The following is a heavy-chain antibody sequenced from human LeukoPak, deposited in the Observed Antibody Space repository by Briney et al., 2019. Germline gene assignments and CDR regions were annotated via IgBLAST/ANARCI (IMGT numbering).Heavy chain of an antibody. Sequence: GGSLRLSCEASGFTFSSYAMGWVRQAPGKGLEWISGISGTADRTYYSDSVKGRFTISRDSSKKTLFLQMNSLTVEDAAVYFCVKGGVTTIREPAHWGQGTLVTVAS. J-gene: IGHJ4*02. CDR3: VKGGVTTIREPAH. D-gene: IGHD3-16*01. V-gene: IGHV3-23*01. CDR2: ISGTADRT. CDR1: GFTFSSYA.